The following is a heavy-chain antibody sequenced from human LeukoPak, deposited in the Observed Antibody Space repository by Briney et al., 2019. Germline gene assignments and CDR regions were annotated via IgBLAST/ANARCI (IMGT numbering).Heavy chain of an antibody. CDR1: GFTFSSYA. CDR2: ISGSGGST. J-gene: IGHJ1*01. Sequence: QPGGSLRLSCAASGFTFSSYAMSWVRQAPGKGLEWVSAISGSGGSTYYADSVKGRFTISRDNSKNTLYLQMNSLRAEDTAVYYCAKDRYGGNSVILSEYFQHWGQGTLVTVSS. V-gene: IGHV3-23*01. CDR3: AKDRYGGNSVILSEYFQH. D-gene: IGHD4-23*01.